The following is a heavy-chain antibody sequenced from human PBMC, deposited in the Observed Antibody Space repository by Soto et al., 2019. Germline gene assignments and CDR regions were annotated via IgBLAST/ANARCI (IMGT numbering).Heavy chain of an antibody. D-gene: IGHD2-2*01. Sequence: QVQLVQSGAEVKKPGSSVKVSCKASGGTFSSYAISWVRQAPGQGLEWMGGIIPIFGTANYAQKFQGRVTITADESTSTAYMELSSLRAEDTAVYYCARARSNRQPAARKFVYYYYGMDVWGQGTTITVSS. CDR1: GGTFSSYA. CDR2: IIPIFGTA. CDR3: ARARSNRQPAARKFVYYYYGMDV. V-gene: IGHV1-69*01. J-gene: IGHJ6*02.